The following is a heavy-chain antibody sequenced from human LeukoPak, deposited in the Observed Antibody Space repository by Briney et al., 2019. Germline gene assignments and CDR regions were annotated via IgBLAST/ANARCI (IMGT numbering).Heavy chain of an antibody. CDR2: ISGSAGST. CDR3: AKDAQRGFDYSNSLDK. Sequence: GGSLTLSCAASGFTFSTYAMIWVRQAPGKGLEWVSGISGSAGSTYYADSVKGRFTISRDNFQRTVYLQMNSLRAEDTAVYYCAKDAQRGFDYSNSLDKWGQGTLVTVSS. J-gene: IGHJ4*02. V-gene: IGHV3-23*01. CDR1: GFTFSTYA. D-gene: IGHD4-11*01.